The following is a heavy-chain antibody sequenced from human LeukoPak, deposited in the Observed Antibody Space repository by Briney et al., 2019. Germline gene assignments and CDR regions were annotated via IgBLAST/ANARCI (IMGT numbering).Heavy chain of an antibody. J-gene: IGHJ5*02. CDR1: GFSVSRYW. D-gene: IGHD3-22*01. Sequence: QAGGSLRLSCAASGFSVSRYWMSWVRQAPGEGLEWVANIKQDESEKDYVDSVRGRFTITRDNAKNSLYLQMNSLRAEDTAVYYCASLWGPTSSGSWFDPWGQGTLVTVSS. V-gene: IGHV3-7*01. CDR3: ASLWGPTSSGSWFDP. CDR2: IKQDESEK.